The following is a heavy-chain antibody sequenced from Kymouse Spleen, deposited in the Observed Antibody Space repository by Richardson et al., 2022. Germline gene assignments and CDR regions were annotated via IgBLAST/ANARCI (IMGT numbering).Heavy chain of an antibody. J-gene: IGHJ5*02. V-gene: IGHV4-34*01. Sequence: QVQLQQWGAGLLKPSETLSLTCAVYGGSFSGYYWSWIRQPPGKGLEWIGEINHSGSTNYNPSLKSRVTISVDTSKNQFSLKLSSVTAADTAVYYCARGPTIFGVVTGWFDPWGQGTLVTVSS. CDR1: GGSFSGYY. CDR2: INHSGST. D-gene: IGHD3-3*01. CDR3: ARGPTIFGVVTGWFDP.